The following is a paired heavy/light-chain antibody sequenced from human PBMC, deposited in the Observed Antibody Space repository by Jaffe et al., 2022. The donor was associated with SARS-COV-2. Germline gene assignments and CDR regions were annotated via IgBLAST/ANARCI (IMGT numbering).Light chain of an antibody. J-gene: IGLJ3*02. CDR1: SSNIGNSY. Sequence: QSVLTQPPSVSAAPGQKVTISCSGSSSNIGNSYVSWYQHLPGTAPKLLIYDNNERPSGIPDRFSGSKSGTSATLGITGLLTGDEADYYCGTWDSSLTVWVFGGGTKLTVL. V-gene: IGLV1-51*01. CDR3: GTWDSSLTVWV. CDR2: DNN.
Heavy chain of an antibody. CDR3: AKDWGMVYVSSQHLDY. D-gene: IGHD2-8*01. J-gene: IGHJ4*02. CDR1: GFIFSNYG. CDR2: ISSDGNKK. V-gene: IGHV3-30*18. Sequence: QVQLVESGGGVVQPGKSLRLSCAASGFIFSNYGMHWVRQAPGKGLEWVALISSDGNKKYYADSVKGRFTISRDNSKNSLFLQMDSVTAEDTAMYYCAKDWGMVYVSSQHLDYWGQGTLVTVSS.